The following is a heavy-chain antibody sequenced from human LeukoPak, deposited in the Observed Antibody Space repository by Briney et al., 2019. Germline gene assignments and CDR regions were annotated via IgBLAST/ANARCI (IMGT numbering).Heavy chain of an antibody. Sequence: PGGSLRLSCAASGFTFSSYSMNWVRQAPGRGLEWVSSISSSSSYIYYADSVKGRFTISRDNAKNSLYLQMNSLRAEDTAVYYCAKDVYSSGWYYFDYWGQGTLVTVSS. CDR3: AKDVYSSGWYYFDY. CDR2: ISSSSSYI. J-gene: IGHJ4*02. CDR1: GFTFSSYS. D-gene: IGHD6-19*01. V-gene: IGHV3-21*01.